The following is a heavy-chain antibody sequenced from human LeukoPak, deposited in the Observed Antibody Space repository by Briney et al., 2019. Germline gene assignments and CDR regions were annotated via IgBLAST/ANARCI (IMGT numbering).Heavy chain of an antibody. CDR1: GFTFSTYF. D-gene: IGHD2-21*01. V-gene: IGHV3-30-3*01. CDR3: ARERQDTILHSGAFDI. J-gene: IGHJ3*02. Sequence: GRSLRLSCAASGFTFSTYFMHWARQAPGKGLEWVADIASDGSHTFYVESVKGRFTISRDNSKNTLYLQMNSLRAEDTAVYFCARERQDTILHSGAFDIWGQGTMVTVSS. CDR2: IASDGSHT.